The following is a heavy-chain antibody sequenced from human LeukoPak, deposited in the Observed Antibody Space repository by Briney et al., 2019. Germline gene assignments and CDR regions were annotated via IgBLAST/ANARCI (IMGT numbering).Heavy chain of an antibody. CDR1: GYSFTAYY. Sequence: ASVKVSCKTSGYSFTAYYIHWVRQAPGQGLEWMAWINPNSGDTVSEQKFQGRVSMTYDTSISTAYMELSSLRSEDTAVYYCAVNYYDSSGRDDAFDIWGQGTMVTVSS. V-gene: IGHV1-2*02. D-gene: IGHD3-22*01. CDR2: INPNSGDT. J-gene: IGHJ3*02. CDR3: AVNYYDSSGRDDAFDI.